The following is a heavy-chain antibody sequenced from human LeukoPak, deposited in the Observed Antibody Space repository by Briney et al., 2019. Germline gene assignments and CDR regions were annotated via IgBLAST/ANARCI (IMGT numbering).Heavy chain of an antibody. Sequence: GGSLRLSCAASGFTFSSYAMSWVRQAPGKGLGWVSAISGSGGSTYYADSVKGRFTISRDNSKNTLYLQMDSLRAEDTAVYYCAKKKDSSSWANYFDYWGQGTLVTVSS. D-gene: IGHD6-13*01. CDR2: ISGSGGST. CDR3: AKKKDSSSWANYFDY. J-gene: IGHJ4*02. CDR1: GFTFSSYA. V-gene: IGHV3-23*01.